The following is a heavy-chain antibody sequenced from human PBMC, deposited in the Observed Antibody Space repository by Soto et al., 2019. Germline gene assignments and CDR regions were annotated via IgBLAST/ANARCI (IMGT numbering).Heavy chain of an antibody. V-gene: IGHV1-2*04. CDR3: ARSEGYYYGMDV. Sequence: ASVKVSCRSSRYTFTCYNRHWVRQGPGQGLEWMGWINPNSGGTNYAQKFQGWVTMTRDTSISTAYMELSRLRSDDTAVYYCARSEGYYYGMDVWGQGTTVTFSS. CDR2: INPNSGGT. CDR1: RYTFTCYN. J-gene: IGHJ6*02.